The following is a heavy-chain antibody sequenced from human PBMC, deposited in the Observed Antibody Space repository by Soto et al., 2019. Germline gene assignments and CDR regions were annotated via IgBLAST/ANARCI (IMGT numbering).Heavy chain of an antibody. D-gene: IGHD3-10*01. CDR3: AREITYGGGSFSLGL. CDR2: INPNNGGT. J-gene: IGHJ4*02. CDR1: GYLFTSYY. Sequence: GASVKVSCKTSGYLFTSYYIHWVRQAPGQGLEWVGWINPNNGGTNSAQKFQGRVTMTSDTSISTAYMEMSRLRSDDTALYYCAREITYGGGSFSLGLWGQGTLVTVSS. V-gene: IGHV1-2*02.